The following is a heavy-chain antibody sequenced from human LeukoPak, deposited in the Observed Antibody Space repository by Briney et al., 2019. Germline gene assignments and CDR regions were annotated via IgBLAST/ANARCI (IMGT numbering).Heavy chain of an antibody. D-gene: IGHD6-19*01. CDR3: AGHDEGSGWYRSYIDL. Sequence: SETLSLTCTVSGVSISGYYCSWIRQPPGKGLEWIGYISTSGSTDYSPSLKSRVTISVDRSKNQCSLNLSSVTAADTAVYYCAGHDEGSGWYRSYIDLWGRGTLVIVSS. CDR1: GVSISGYY. V-gene: IGHV4-4*09. J-gene: IGHJ2*01. CDR2: ISTSGST.